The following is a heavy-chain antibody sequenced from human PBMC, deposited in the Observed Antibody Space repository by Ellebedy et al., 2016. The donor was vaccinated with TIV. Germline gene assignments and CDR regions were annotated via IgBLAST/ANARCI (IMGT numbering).Heavy chain of an antibody. Sequence: ASVKVSXXTSGYTFTSQDINWVRQTTGQGLEWMGWMNPSIGNTGYAQRFQGRVTMTRDTSTSTVYMELSSLRFEDTAIYYCARDRITSQDTVLGTWGQGTLVTVSS. CDR2: MNPSIGNT. V-gene: IGHV1-8*01. D-gene: IGHD3-16*01. CDR1: GYTFTSQD. CDR3: ARDRITSQDTVLGT. J-gene: IGHJ5*02.